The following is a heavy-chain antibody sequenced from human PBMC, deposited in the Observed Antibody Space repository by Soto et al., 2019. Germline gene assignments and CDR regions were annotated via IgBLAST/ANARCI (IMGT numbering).Heavy chain of an antibody. CDR2: IIPIFGTA. CDR1: GGTFSSYA. J-gene: IGHJ5*02. D-gene: IGHD3-3*01. Sequence: QVQLVQSGAEVKKPGSSVKVSCKASGGTFSSYAISWVRQAPGQGLEWMGGIIPIFGTADYAQKFQGRVTITADESTSTAYMELSRRSSEDTAVYYCAGATYYDFLCGPNWFDPWGQGPLVTVSS. CDR3: AGATYYDFLCGPNWFDP. V-gene: IGHV1-69*12.